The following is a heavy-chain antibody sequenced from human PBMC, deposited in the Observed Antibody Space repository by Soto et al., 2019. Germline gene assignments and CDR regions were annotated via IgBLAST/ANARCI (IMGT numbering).Heavy chain of an antibody. J-gene: IGHJ4*02. Sequence: GGSLRLSCAASGLTFTRYAVSWVRQAPGKGLEWVSAISGSGGSTYYADSVKGRFTISRDNSKNTLYLQMNSLRAEDTAVYYCALEPLSDYWGQGALVTVSS. CDR1: GLTFTRYA. V-gene: IGHV3-23*01. CDR3: ALEPLSDY. CDR2: ISGSGGST.